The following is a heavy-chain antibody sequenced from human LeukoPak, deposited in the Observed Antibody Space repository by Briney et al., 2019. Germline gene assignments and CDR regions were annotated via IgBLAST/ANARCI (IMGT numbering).Heavy chain of an antibody. V-gene: IGHV4-4*02. J-gene: IGHJ4*02. CDR1: GVSISSSNW. CDR3: ARESD. Sequence: SETLSLTCAVSGVSISSSNWWTWVRQTPGEGLEWIGEIYHSGSTIYNPSLKSRVTISLDKSKNQFSLKLTSVTAADTAVYYCARESDWGQGTLVTVSS. CDR2: IYHSGST.